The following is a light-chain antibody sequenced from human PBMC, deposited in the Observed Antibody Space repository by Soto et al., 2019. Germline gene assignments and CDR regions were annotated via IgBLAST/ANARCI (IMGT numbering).Light chain of an antibody. CDR3: CSLTTSHTYV. Sequence: QSVLTQPPSVSAAPGQKVTISCSGSSSNIGGNSVSWYQQLPGTAPKLLIYHVTYRPSGVSNRYSGSKSGNSASLTISGLQADDEADYYCCSLTTSHTYVFGSGTKSPS. CDR2: HVT. J-gene: IGLJ1*01. CDR1: SSNIGGNS. V-gene: IGLV1-51*01.